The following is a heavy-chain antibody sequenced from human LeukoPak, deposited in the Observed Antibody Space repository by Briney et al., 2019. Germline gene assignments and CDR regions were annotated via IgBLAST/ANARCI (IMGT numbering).Heavy chain of an antibody. Sequence: GASVKVSFKASGYTFTSYYMHWVRQAPGQGLEWMGIINPSGGSTSYAQKFQGRVTMTRDTSTSTVYMELSSLRSEDTAVYYCARVSEWGDFDYWGQGTLVTVSS. CDR3: ARVSEWGDFDY. D-gene: IGHD1-26*01. CDR2: INPSGGST. V-gene: IGHV1-46*03. CDR1: GYTFTSYY. J-gene: IGHJ4*02.